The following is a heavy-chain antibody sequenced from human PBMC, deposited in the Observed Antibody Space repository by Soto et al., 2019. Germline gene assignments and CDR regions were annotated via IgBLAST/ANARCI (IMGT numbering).Heavy chain of an antibody. J-gene: IGHJ4*02. CDR1: GGTFSNYP. D-gene: IGHD2-21*02. V-gene: IGHV1-69*01. CDR2: ISPIFGTT. Sequence: VQLVQSGAEVKKPGSSVKVSCKASGGTFSNYPFIWVRQAPGQGLDWMGGISPIFGTTDYGQRFHGRVTITADESTNTAYRELSSLRSDDTAVYYCARGLYCGGGCYSHFDYWGQGTLVTVSS. CDR3: ARGLYCGGGCYSHFDY.